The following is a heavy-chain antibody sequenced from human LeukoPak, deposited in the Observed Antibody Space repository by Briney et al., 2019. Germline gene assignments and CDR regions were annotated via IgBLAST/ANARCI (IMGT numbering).Heavy chain of an antibody. CDR2: ISDDGGNK. V-gene: IGHV3-30-3*01. CDR3: ASLGGYSYGRDY. Sequence: GGSLRLSCAASGFPFSSYAMNWFRQAPGKGLEWVAVISDDGGNKYYADSVKGRFTISRDNAKNSLYLQMNSLRAEDTAVYYCASLGGYSYGRDYWGQGTLVTVSS. J-gene: IGHJ4*02. D-gene: IGHD5-18*01. CDR1: GFPFSSYA.